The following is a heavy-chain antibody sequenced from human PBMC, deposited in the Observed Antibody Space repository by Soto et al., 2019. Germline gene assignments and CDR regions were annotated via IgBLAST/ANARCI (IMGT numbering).Heavy chain of an antibody. Sequence: SETLSLTCTVSGGSLGSSSYYWGWIRQSPGKGLEWIGNIYYSGNTFYNPSLKSRVTISVDTSKNQFSLKLLSVTTADTAVYFCAAGEASSRNLAPYYLDFWGQGTLVTVSS. J-gene: IGHJ4*02. CDR2: IYYSGNT. V-gene: IGHV4-39*07. CDR1: GGSLGSSSYY. CDR3: AAGEASSRNLAPYYLDF. D-gene: IGHD6-13*01.